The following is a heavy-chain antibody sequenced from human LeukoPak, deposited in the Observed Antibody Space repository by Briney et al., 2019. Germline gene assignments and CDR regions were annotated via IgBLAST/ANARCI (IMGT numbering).Heavy chain of an antibody. D-gene: IGHD6-19*01. Sequence: SETLSLTCTVSGGFISSGSYYWSWIRQPAGKGLEWIGRIYTSGSTNYNPSLKSRVTISVDTSKNQFSLKLGSVTAADTAVYYCARGDSSGWYGIDYWGQGTLVTVSS. CDR2: IYTSGST. V-gene: IGHV4-61*02. J-gene: IGHJ4*02. CDR1: GGFISSGSYY. CDR3: ARGDSSGWYGIDY.